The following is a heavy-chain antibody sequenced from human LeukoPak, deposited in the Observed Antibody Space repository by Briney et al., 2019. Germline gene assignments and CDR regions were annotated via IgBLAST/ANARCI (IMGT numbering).Heavy chain of an antibody. J-gene: IGHJ6*03. Sequence: ASVKVSCKASGYTFTSYDINWVRQATGQGLEWMGWMNPNSGNTGYAQKFQGRVTITRNTSISTAYMELSSLRSDDTAVYYCARDLHRVVVRGVPHYYYYMDVWGKGTTVTISS. CDR2: MNPNSGNT. V-gene: IGHV1-8*03. D-gene: IGHD3-10*01. CDR3: ARDLHRVVVRGVPHYYYYMDV. CDR1: GYTFTSYD.